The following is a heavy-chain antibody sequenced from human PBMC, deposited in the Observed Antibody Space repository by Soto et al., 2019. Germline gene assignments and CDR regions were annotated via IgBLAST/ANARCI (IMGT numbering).Heavy chain of an antibody. Sequence: QVQLVQSGAEVQKPDASVKVSCKASGYTFTSYDINWVRQATGQGLEWMGWMNPNSGNTGYAQKFQGRVTMTRNTSISTAYMELSSLRSEDTAVYYCARWPDGYYYYGMDVWGQGTSVTVSS. CDR3: ARWPDGYYYYGMDV. V-gene: IGHV1-8*01. CDR2: MNPNSGNT. J-gene: IGHJ6*02. CDR1: GYTFTSYD.